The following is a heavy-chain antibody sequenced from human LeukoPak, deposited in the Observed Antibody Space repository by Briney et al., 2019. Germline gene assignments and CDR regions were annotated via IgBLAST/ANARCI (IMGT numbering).Heavy chain of an antibody. D-gene: IGHD4-17*01. CDR2: ISTRSRNI. V-gene: IGHV3-48*02. CDR1: GFTFSSYN. CDR3: ARSGDYGDYTAY. J-gene: IGHJ4*02. Sequence: GGSLRLSCAASGFTFSSYNMTWVRQAPGKGLGWVSYISTRSRNIQYADSVKGRFTTSRDNAKNSVYLQMNSLRDEDTAVYYCARSGDYGDYTAYWGQGTLVTVSS.